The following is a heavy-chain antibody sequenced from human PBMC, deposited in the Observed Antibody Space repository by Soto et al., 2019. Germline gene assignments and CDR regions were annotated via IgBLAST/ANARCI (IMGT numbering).Heavy chain of an antibody. Sequence: PGGSLRLSCAASEFTFSNYWMYWVRQAPGKGLVWVSRINSDGSTTSYADSVKGRFTISRDNAKNTLYLQMNSLRVEDTAVYYCARSPSSGRYFFAYRARRTPVPVSS. CDR2: INSDGSTT. V-gene: IGHV3-74*01. CDR3: ARSPSSGRYFFAY. CDR1: EFTFSNYW. D-gene: IGHD6-19*01. J-gene: IGHJ4*02.